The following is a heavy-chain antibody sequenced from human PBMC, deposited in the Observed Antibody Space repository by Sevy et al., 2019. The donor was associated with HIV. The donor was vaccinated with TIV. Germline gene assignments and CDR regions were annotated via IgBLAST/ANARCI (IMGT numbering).Heavy chain of an antibody. CDR3: AKDRGDYGGNSAFDI. CDR1: GFTFSSYA. Sequence: GGSLRLSCAASGFTFSSYAMSWVRQAPGKGLEWVSSISGSGGSTYYADSVKGRFTISRDNSKNTLYLQMNSLRAEDTAVYYCAKDRGDYGGNSAFDIWGQGTMVTVSS. V-gene: IGHV3-23*01. J-gene: IGHJ3*02. D-gene: IGHD4-17*01. CDR2: ISGSGGST.